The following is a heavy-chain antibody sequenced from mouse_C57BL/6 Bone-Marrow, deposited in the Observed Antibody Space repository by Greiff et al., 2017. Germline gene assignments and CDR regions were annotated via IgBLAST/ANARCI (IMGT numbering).Heavy chain of an antibody. CDR3: AREGNYVRFAY. J-gene: IGHJ3*01. D-gene: IGHD2-1*01. Sequence: EVQLVESGPGLVKPSQSLSLTCSVTGYSITSGYYWNWIRQFPGNKLEWMGYISYDGSNNYNPSLKNRISITRDTSKNQFFLKLNSVTTEDTATYYCAREGNYVRFAYWGQGTLVTVSA. V-gene: IGHV3-6*01. CDR1: GYSITSGYY. CDR2: ISYDGSN.